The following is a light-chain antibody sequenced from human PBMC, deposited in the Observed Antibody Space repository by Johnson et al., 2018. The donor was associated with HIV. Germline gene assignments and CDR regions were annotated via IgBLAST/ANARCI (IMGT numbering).Light chain of an antibody. J-gene: IGLJ1*01. Sequence: QSVLTQPPSVSAAPGQKVTISCSGSSSNIGNNFVSWYQQLPGTAPKLLIYANNKRPSGIADRFSGSKSGSSATLGITGLQTGDEADYYCGPLDNGPSVYVFGSGNRFTVL. V-gene: IGLV1-51*02. CDR1: SSNIGNNF. CDR3: GPLDNGPSVYV. CDR2: ANN.